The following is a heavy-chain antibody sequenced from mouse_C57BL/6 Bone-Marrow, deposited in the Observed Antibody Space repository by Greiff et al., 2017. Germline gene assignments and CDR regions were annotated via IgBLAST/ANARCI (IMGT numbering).Heavy chain of an antibody. CDR3: ARGIYYGSSYYFDY. Sequence: QVQLQQSGAELARPGASVKLSCKASGYTFTSYGISWVKQRTGQGLEWIGEIYPRSGNTYYNEKFKGKATLTADKSSSAAYMELRSLTSEDSAVYFCARGIYYGSSYYFDYWGQGTTLTVSS. CDR1: GYTFTSYG. D-gene: IGHD1-1*01. J-gene: IGHJ2*01. CDR2: IYPRSGNT. V-gene: IGHV1-81*01.